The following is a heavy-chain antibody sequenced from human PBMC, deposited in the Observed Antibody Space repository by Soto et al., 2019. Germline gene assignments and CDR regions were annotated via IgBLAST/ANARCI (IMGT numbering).Heavy chain of an antibody. J-gene: IGHJ4*02. CDR3: ARDNNDFWSLYPLAFDY. CDR2: VSTSGNA. CDR1: GGSLTKYY. V-gene: IGHV4-4*07. Sequence: SETLSLTCTVSGGSLTKYYWSWIRQPAGKGLEWIGRVSTSGNAVSKASLRSRLTMSVDTSKNQFSLRLTSGTAADTAVYYCARDNNDFWSLYPLAFDYWGQGALVTVSS. D-gene: IGHD3-3*01.